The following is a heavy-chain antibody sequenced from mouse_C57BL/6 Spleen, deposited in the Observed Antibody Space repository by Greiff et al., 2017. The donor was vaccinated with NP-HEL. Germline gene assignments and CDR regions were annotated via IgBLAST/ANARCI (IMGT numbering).Heavy chain of an antibody. Sequence: QVQLQQSGAELVRPGASVTLSCKASGYTFTDYEMHWVKQTPVHGLEWIGAIDPETGGTAYNQKFKGKAILTADKSSSTAYMELRSLTSEDSAVYYCTILYYYGSREFAYWGQGTLVTVSA. CDR1: GYTFTDYE. CDR2: IDPETGGT. CDR3: TILYYYGSREFAY. J-gene: IGHJ3*01. V-gene: IGHV1-15*01. D-gene: IGHD1-1*01.